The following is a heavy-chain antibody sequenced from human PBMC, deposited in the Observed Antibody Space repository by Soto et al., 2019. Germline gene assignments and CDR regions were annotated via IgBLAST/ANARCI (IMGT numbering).Heavy chain of an antibody. CDR1: GFTFSKAW. J-gene: IGHJ6*03. CDR3: TTDRIVLIPPASPPLSYYYYMDV. CDR2: MKSKTDGGTT. Sequence: EMQLVESGGGLVKPGGSLRLSCAASGFTFSKAWMSWVRQAPGKGLEWIGRMKSKTDGGTTDYAAPVKGRFTISRDDSKNTLYLKMNSLKTEDTAVYYCTTDRIVLIPPASPPLSYYYYMDVGGTGTTVTVSS. V-gene: IGHV3-15*01. D-gene: IGHD2-2*01.